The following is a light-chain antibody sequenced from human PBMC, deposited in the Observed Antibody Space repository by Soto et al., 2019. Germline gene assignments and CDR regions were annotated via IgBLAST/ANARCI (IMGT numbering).Light chain of an antibody. J-gene: IGLJ3*02. V-gene: IGLV2-14*01. Sequence: QSALTQPASVSGSPGQSITISCTGTSRDVGNYNYVSWYQQHPGKAPKLMIYGVSNRPSEVSNRFSGSKSGNTASLTISGLQAEDVADYYCSSYTSSSTWLFGGGTKLTVL. CDR1: SRDVGNYNY. CDR2: GVS. CDR3: SSYTSSSTWL.